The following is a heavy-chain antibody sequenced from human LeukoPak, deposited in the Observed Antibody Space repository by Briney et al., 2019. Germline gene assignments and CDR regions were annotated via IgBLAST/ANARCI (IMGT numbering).Heavy chain of an antibody. CDR1: GFTFSSYS. J-gene: IGHJ6*03. V-gene: IGHV3-48*04. CDR2: ISSSSSTI. D-gene: IGHD3-10*01. CDR3: ARAYYYGSGSWNYYYYMDV. Sequence: GGSLRLSCAASGFTFSSYSMNWVRQAPGKGLEWVSYISSSSSTIYYADSVKGRFTISRDNAKNSLYLQMNSLRAEDTALYYCARAYYYGSGSWNYYYYMDVWGKGTTVTVSS.